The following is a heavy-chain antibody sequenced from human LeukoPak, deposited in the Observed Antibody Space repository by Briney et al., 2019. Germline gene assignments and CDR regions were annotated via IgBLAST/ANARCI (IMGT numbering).Heavy chain of an antibody. J-gene: IGHJ4*02. V-gene: IGHV3-30*18. Sequence: GGSLRLSCAASGFTFSSYAMSWVRQAPGKGLEWVTVISYDGSNKYFADSVRGRFTISRDNSKNTLFLQMNSLRAEDTAVYYCAKDMTQFWSGPDYWGQGTLVTVSS. D-gene: IGHD3-3*01. CDR1: GFTFSSYA. CDR3: AKDMTQFWSGPDY. CDR2: ISYDGSNK.